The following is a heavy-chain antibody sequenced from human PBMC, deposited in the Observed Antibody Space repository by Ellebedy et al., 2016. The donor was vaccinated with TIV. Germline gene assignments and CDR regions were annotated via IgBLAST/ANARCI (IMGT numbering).Heavy chain of an antibody. CDR2: INAGNGNT. V-gene: IGHV1-3*01. D-gene: IGHD3-3*01. Sequence: ASVKVSCKASGYTFTSYAMHWVRQAPGQRLEWMGWINAGNGNTKYSQKFQGRVTITRDTSASTAYMELSSLRSEDTAVYYCARDRVTIFGVVIRSPDYWGQGTLVTVSS. CDR1: GYTFTSYA. J-gene: IGHJ4*02. CDR3: ARDRVTIFGVVIRSPDY.